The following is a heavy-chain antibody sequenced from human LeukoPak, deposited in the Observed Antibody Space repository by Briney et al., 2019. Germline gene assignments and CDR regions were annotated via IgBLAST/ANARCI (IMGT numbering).Heavy chain of an antibody. Sequence: GGSLRLSCAASGFTFSSYGMHWVRQAPGKGLEWVAFIRYDGSNKYYADSVKGRFTTSRDNSKNTLYLQMNSLRAEDTAVYYCAKDQDEGIAVAGTIDYWGQGTLVTVSS. CDR3: AKDQDEGIAVAGTIDY. CDR1: GFTFSSYG. CDR2: IRYDGSNK. J-gene: IGHJ4*02. D-gene: IGHD6-19*01. V-gene: IGHV3-30*02.